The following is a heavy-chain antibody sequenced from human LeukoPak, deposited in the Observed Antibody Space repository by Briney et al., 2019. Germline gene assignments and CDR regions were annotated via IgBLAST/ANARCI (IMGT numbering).Heavy chain of an antibody. J-gene: IGHJ4*02. CDR1: GGSFSGYY. CDR3: ARALGAAGLDY. Sequence: SETLSLTCAVYGGSFSGYYWSWIRQPPGKGLEWIGEINHSGSTNYNPSLKSRVTISVDTSKNQFSLKLSSVTAAGTAVYYCARALGAAGLDYWGQGTLVTASS. D-gene: IGHD6-13*01. V-gene: IGHV4-34*01. CDR2: INHSGST.